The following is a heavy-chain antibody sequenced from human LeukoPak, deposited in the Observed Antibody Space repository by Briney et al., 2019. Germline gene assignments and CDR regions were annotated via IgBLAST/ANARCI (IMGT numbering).Heavy chain of an antibody. CDR2: IYTRGST. J-gene: IGHJ4*02. D-gene: IGHD3-22*01. CDR3: ARGNHYYDSSGYQFDY. V-gene: IGHV4-4*07. CDR1: GGSISSYY. Sequence: SETLSLTCTVSGGSISSYYWSWIRQPAGKGLEWIGRIYTRGSTDYNPSLKSRVTISIDTSKNQFSLKLSSVTAADTAVYYCARGNHYYDSSGYQFDYWGQGTLVTVSS.